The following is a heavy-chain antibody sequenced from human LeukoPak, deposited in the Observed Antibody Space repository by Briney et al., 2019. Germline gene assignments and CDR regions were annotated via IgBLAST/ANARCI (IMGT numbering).Heavy chain of an antibody. V-gene: IGHV3-30*18. CDR1: GFTFSSYG. CDR2: ISYDGSNK. CDR3: AKDIAVAGSFDY. D-gene: IGHD6-19*01. Sequence: GGSLRLSCAASGFTFSSYGMHWVRQAPGKGLEWVAVISYDGSNKYYADSVKGRFTISRDNSKNTLYLQMNSLRAEDTAVYYCAKDIAVAGSFDYWGQGTLVTVSS. J-gene: IGHJ4*02.